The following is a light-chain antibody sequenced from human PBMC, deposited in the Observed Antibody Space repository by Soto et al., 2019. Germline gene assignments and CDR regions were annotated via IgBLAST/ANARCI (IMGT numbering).Light chain of an antibody. J-gene: IGLJ1*01. CDR3: CSFAGTSYV. CDR1: SSDVGGYKS. CDR2: DVS. V-gene: IGLV2-11*01. Sequence: QSALTQPRSVSGSPGQSVTISCTGTSSDVGGYKSVSWYQQHPGKAPKLMIYDVSKRTSGVPDRFSGSKSGNTASLTISGLQDEDEADYYCCSFAGTSYVFGTGTKLTVL.